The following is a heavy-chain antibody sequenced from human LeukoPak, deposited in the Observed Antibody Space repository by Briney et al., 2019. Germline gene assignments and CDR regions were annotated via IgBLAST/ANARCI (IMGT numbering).Heavy chain of an antibody. CDR3: ARAGFDWLLSEICCSFDY. CDR2: IIPIFGTA. J-gene: IGHJ4*02. V-gene: IGHV1-69*13. Sequence: SVKVSCKASGGTFSSYAISWVRQAPGQGLEWMGGIIPIFGTANYAQKFQGRVTITADESTSTAYMELSSLRSEDTAVYYCARAGFDWLLSEICCSFDYWGQGTLVTVSS. D-gene: IGHD3-9*01. CDR1: GGTFSSYA.